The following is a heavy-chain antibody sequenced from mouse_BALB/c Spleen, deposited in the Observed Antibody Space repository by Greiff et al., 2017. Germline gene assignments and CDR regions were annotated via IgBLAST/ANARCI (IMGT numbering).Heavy chain of an antibody. CDR1: GYSITSDYA. CDR3: ANDRYDGWFAY. CDR2: ISYSGST. J-gene: IGHJ3*01. V-gene: IGHV3-2*02. D-gene: IGHD2-14*01. Sequence: EVKLLESGPGLVKPSQSLSLTCTVTGYSITSDYAWNWIRQFPGNKLEWMGYISYSGSTSYNPSLKSRISITRDTSKNQFFLQLNSVTTEDTATYYCANDRYDGWFAYWGQGTLVTVSA.